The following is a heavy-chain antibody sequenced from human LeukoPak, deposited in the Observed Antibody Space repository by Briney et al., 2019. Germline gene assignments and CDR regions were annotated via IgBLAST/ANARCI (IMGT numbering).Heavy chain of an antibody. CDR2: IYYSGST. CDR1: GGSLSSYY. Sequence: SETLSLTCTVSGGSLSSYYWSWIRQPPGKGLEWIGYIYYSGSTNYNPSLKSRVTISVDTSKNQFSLKLSSVTAADTAVYYCAKASFPRSQKMFFDYWGQGTLVTVSS. D-gene: IGHD2/OR15-2a*01. J-gene: IGHJ4*02. V-gene: IGHV4-59*08. CDR3: AKASFPRSQKMFFDY.